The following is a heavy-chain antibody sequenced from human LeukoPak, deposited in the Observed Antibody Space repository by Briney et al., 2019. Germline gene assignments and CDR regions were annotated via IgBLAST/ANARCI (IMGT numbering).Heavy chain of an antibody. D-gene: IGHD1-26*01. CDR1: GYTLTELS. CDR3: ATCHGSGSYPNWFDP. CDR2: FDPEDGET. Sequence: ASVKVSCKVSGYTLTELSMHWVRQAPGKGLEWMGGFDPEDGETIYAQKFQGRVTMTEDTSTDTAYMELSSVRSEDTAVYYCATCHGSGSYPNWFDPWGQGTLVTVSS. J-gene: IGHJ5*02. V-gene: IGHV1-24*01.